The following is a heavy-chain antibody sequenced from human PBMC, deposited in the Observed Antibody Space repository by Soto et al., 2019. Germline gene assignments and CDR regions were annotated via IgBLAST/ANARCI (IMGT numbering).Heavy chain of an antibody. CDR2: ISAYNGNT. V-gene: IGHV1-18*01. J-gene: IGHJ5*02. Sequence: QVQLVQSGAEVKKPGASVKVSCKASGYTFTSYGISWVRQAPGQGLEWMGWISAYNGNTNYAQKLQGRVTMTTDTSTSTAYTELRSLRSDDTAVYYCARSYTVTRLIGGWFDPWGQGTLVTVSS. CDR1: GYTFTSYG. D-gene: IGHD4-17*01. CDR3: ARSYTVTRLIGGWFDP.